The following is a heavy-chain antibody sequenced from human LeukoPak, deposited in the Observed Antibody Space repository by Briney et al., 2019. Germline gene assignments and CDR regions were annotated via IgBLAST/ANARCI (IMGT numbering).Heavy chain of an antibody. CDR1: GGTFSSHA. CDR2: LIPVFGTT. D-gene: IGHD5-12*01. V-gene: IGHV1-69*05. CDR3: AEGKSGYDYGLDH. J-gene: IGHJ4*02. Sequence: ASVKVSCKASGGTFSSHAISWVRQAPGQGLEWVGGLIPVFGTTNYAEKFQGRVTITTDESTRTSYMELRSLKSDDTAVYYCAEGKSGYDYGLDHWGQGILVIVSP.